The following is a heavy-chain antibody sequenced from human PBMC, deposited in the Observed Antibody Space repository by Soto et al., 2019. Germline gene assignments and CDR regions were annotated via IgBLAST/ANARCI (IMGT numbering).Heavy chain of an antibody. Sequence: GGSLRLSCAASGFTFSSYAMSWVRQAPGKGLEWVSAISGSGGSTYYADSVKGRFTISRDNSKNTLYLQMNSLRAEDTAVYYCAKDEGGGLVIVVAAFDYWGQGTLVTVSS. CDR3: AKDEGGGLVIVVAAFDY. D-gene: IGHD3-22*01. V-gene: IGHV3-23*01. CDR1: GFTFSSYA. J-gene: IGHJ4*02. CDR2: ISGSGGST.